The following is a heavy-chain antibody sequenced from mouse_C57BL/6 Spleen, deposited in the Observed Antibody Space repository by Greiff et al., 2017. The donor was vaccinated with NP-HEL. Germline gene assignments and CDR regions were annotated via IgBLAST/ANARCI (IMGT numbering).Heavy chain of an antibody. CDR3: ARAGNGFAD. V-gene: IGHV1-69*01. CDR2: IDPSDSYT. J-gene: IGHJ3*01. D-gene: IGHD2-1*01. Sequence: QVQLQQPGAELVMPGASVKLSCKASGYTFTSYWMHWVKQRPGQGLEWIGEIDPSDSYTNYNQKFKGKSTLTVDKSSSTAYMQLSSLTSEDSAVYYCARAGNGFADWGQGTLVTVAA. CDR1: GYTFTSYW.